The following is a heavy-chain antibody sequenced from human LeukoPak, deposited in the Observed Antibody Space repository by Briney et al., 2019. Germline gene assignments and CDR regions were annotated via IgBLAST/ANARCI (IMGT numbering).Heavy chain of an antibody. Sequence: GGSLRLSCAASGFTFSNFWVHWVRQAPGKGLVWVSRVNPDGRSTDYADSVKGRFTISRDNAKNTLYLQMNSLRAEDTAVYYCARDVIAVAGLNAFDIWGQGTMVTVSS. V-gene: IGHV3-74*01. CDR1: GFTFSNFW. D-gene: IGHD6-19*01. CDR3: ARDVIAVAGLNAFDI. J-gene: IGHJ3*02. CDR2: VNPDGRST.